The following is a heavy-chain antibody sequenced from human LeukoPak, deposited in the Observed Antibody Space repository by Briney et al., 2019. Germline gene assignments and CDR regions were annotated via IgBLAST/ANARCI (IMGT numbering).Heavy chain of an antibody. D-gene: IGHD3-9*01. CDR2: ISGSGGST. CDR3: AKDGVLRYFDWGFDY. J-gene: IGHJ4*02. CDR1: GFTFSSYG. Sequence: GGSLRLSCAASGFTFSSYGMSWVRQAPGKGLEWVSAISGSGGSTYYADSVKGRFTISRDNSKNTLYLQMNSLRAEDTAVYYCAKDGVLRYFDWGFDYWGQGTLVTVSS. V-gene: IGHV3-23*01.